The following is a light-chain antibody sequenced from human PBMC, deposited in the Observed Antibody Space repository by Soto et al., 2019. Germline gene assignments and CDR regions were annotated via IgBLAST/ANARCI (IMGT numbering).Light chain of an antibody. V-gene: IGKV2-28*01. Sequence: EIVMTQSPPSLTVTPGEPASISCSSSQRLLHSNGNIFLDWYLQKPGQSPQLLIYLGFNRASGVPDRVSGSAAGTDFTLKISRVEAEDAWVYYCMQALQTPYTFGQGTKLEIK. CDR1: QRLLHSNGNIF. CDR3: MQALQTPYT. CDR2: LGF. J-gene: IGKJ2*01.